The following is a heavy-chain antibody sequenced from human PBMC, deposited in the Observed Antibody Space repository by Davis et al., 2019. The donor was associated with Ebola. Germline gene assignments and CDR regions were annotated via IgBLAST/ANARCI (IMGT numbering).Heavy chain of an antibody. J-gene: IGHJ4*02. D-gene: IGHD3-10*01. V-gene: IGHV1-2*02. CDR3: ARDLRVQGVMGEGGY. Sequence: ASVKVSCKASGYTFTGYYMHWVRQAPGQGLEWMGWINPNSGGTNYAQKFQGRVTMTRDTSISTAYMELSRLRSDDTAVYYCARDLRVQGVMGEGGYWGQGTLVTVSS. CDR1: GYTFTGYY. CDR2: INPNSGGT.